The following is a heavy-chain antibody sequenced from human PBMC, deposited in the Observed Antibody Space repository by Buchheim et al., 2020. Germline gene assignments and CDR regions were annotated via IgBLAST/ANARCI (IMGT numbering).Heavy chain of an antibody. CDR1: GFTFSSYW. Sequence: EVQLVESGGGLVQPGGSLRLSCAASGFTFSSYWMNWVRQAPGKGLVWVSRINPDGSSTTYADSVQGRFTVSRDNAKNTLHLQMTSLRAEDTAVYYCAKARESSYYYYGMDVWGQGTT. CDR3: AKARESSYYYYGMDV. V-gene: IGHV3-74*01. J-gene: IGHJ6*02. CDR2: INPDGSST. D-gene: IGHD5-24*01.